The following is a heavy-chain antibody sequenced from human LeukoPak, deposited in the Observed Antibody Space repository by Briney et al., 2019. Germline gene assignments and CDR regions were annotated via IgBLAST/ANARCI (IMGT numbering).Heavy chain of an antibody. J-gene: IGHJ6*03. CDR3: ARSHLELPYYYYYMDV. CDR1: GFTFSTYW. CDR2: IKQDGNEK. D-gene: IGHD1-7*01. Sequence: GGSLRLSCAASGFTFSTYWMNWVRQAPGKGLEWVANIKQDGNEKYYVDSVKGRFTISRDNAKNSLSLQMNSLRAEDTALYYCARSHLELPYYYYYMDVWGKGTTVTVSS. V-gene: IGHV3-7*01.